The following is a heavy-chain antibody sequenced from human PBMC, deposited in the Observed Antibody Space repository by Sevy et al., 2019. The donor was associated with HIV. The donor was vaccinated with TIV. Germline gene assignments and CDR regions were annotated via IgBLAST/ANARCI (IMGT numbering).Heavy chain of an antibody. V-gene: IGHV4-59*08. Sequence: SETLSLTCTVSGGSITSLYWGWIRQPPGKGLEWIANIYYNGNTNYNPSLKSRVTISLDTSKNQFSLRLSSVTAADTAIYLCAGENAWGRGYSWGQGTLVTVSS. CDR1: GGSITSLY. D-gene: IGHD1-26*01. CDR3: AGENAWGRGYS. CDR2: IYYNGNT. J-gene: IGHJ4*02.